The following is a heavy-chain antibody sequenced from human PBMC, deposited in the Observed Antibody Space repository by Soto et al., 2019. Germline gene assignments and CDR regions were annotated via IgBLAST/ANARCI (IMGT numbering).Heavy chain of an antibody. Sequence: PSETLSLTCTVSGGSISSYYWSWIRQPPGKGLEWIGYIYYSGSTNYNPSLKSRVTISVDTSKNQFSLKLSSVTAADTAVYYCASFDFWSGSFDYWGQGTLVTVSS. D-gene: IGHD3-3*01. CDR1: GGSISSYY. J-gene: IGHJ4*02. CDR2: IYYSGST. V-gene: IGHV4-59*08. CDR3: ASFDFWSGSFDY.